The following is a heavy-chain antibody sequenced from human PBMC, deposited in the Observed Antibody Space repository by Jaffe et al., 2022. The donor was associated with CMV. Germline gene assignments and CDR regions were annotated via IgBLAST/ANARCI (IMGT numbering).Heavy chain of an antibody. J-gene: IGHJ3*02. CDR2: ISSSSSYI. D-gene: IGHD2-2*01. CDR3: ARVDCSSTSCYAFDI. CDR1: GFTFSSYS. Sequence: EVQLVESGGGLVKPGGSLRLSCAASGFTFSSYSMNWVRQAPGKGLEWVSSISSSSSYIYYADSVKGRFTISRDNAKNSLYLQMNSLRAEDTAVYYCARVDCSSTSCYAFDIWGQGTMVTVSS. V-gene: IGHV3-21*01.